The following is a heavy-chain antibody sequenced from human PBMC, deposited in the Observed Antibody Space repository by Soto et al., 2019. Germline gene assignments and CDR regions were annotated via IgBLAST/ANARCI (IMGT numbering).Heavy chain of an antibody. D-gene: IGHD6-13*01. CDR2: IIPIFGTA. V-gene: IGHV1-69*13. J-gene: IGHJ5*02. Sequence: SVKVSCKASGGTFSSYAISWVRQAPGQGLEWMGGIIPIFGTANYAQKFQGRVTITADESTSTAYMELSSLRSEDTAVYYCARGKGSSWKMSVVGCWFDPWGQGTLVTVSS. CDR3: ARGKGSSWKMSVVGCWFDP. CDR1: GGTFSSYA.